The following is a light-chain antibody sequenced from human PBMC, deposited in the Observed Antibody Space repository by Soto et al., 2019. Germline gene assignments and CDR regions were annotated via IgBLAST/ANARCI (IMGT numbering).Light chain of an antibody. CDR1: SSDVGGYNY. J-gene: IGLJ3*02. CDR2: EVS. Sequence: QSALTQPASVSGSPGQSITISCTGTSSDVGGYNYVSWYQQHPGKAPKLMIYEVSNRPSGVSNRFSGSKSGNTASLTISGPQAEDEADYYCSSYTSSSPWVFGGGTKVTVL. CDR3: SSYTSSSPWV. V-gene: IGLV2-14*01.